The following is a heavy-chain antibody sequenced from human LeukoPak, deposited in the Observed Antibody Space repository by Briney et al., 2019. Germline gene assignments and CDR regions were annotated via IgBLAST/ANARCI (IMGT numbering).Heavy chain of an antibody. V-gene: IGHV5-51*01. CDR3: ARHPPHSSSWSNWFDP. D-gene: IGHD6-13*01. Sequence: GESLKISCKGSGYSFTSYWIGWVRQMPGKGLEWMGIIYPGDSDTRYSPSFQGQVTISADKSISTAYPQWSSLKASDTAMYYCARHPPHSSSWSNWFDPWGQGTLVTVSS. CDR1: GYSFTSYW. CDR2: IYPGDSDT. J-gene: IGHJ5*02.